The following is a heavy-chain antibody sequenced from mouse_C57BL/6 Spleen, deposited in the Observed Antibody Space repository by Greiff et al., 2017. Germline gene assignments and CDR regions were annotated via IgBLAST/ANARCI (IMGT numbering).Heavy chain of an antibody. D-gene: IGHD2-4*01. CDR3: AAYDYDALFDY. J-gene: IGHJ2*01. CDR1: GYTFTSYW. CDR2: IDPSDSST. Sequence: VQLQQPGAELVKPGASVKLSCKASGYTFTSYWMQWVKQRPGQGLECIGEIDPSDSSTNYNQNFKGKATLTVDTPSSTAYMQLSSLTSEDSAVYYCAAYDYDALFDYWGQGTTLTVSS. V-gene: IGHV1-50*01.